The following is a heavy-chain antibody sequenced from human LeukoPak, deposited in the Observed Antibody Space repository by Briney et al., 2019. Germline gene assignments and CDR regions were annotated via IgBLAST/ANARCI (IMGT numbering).Heavy chain of an antibody. Sequence: KPSETLSLTCTVSGGSMSPYHWGWIRQPPGKGLEWTGYIYYSGSTNYNPSLKSRVTISVDTSKNQFSLKLSSVTAADTAVYYCARGRHYDYVWGSYRWFDYWGQGTLVTVSS. J-gene: IGHJ4*02. V-gene: IGHV4-59*12. D-gene: IGHD3-16*02. CDR3: ARGRHYDYVWGSYRWFDY. CDR1: GGSMSPYH. CDR2: IYYSGST.